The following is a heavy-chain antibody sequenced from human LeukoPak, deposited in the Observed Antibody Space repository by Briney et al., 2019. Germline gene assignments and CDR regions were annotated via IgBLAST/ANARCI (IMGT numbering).Heavy chain of an antibody. J-gene: IGHJ4*02. V-gene: IGHV4-59*01. CDR2: IYYTGST. CDR1: GGSINSYY. CDR3: ARYGDGVLTSNDY. D-gene: IGHD2/OR15-2a*01. Sequence: PSETLFLTCTVSGGSINSYYWSWIRQPPGKGLEWIGYIYYTGSTNYNPSLKSRVAMSVDTSKNQFSLRLSSVTAADTAVYYCARYGDGVLTSNDYWGQGTLVTVSS.